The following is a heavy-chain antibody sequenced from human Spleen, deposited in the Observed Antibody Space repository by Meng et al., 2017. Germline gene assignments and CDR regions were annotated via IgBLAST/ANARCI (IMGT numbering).Heavy chain of an antibody. CDR1: GYTFTGYY. CDR3: ARVRMVRGVTWFDP. V-gene: IGHV1-2*06. J-gene: IGHJ5*02. D-gene: IGHD3-10*01. CDR2: INPNSGGT. Sequence: ASVKVSCKASGYTFTGYYMHWVRQAPGQGLEWMGRINPNSGGTNYAQKFQGRVTMTRDTSISTAYMELSRLRSDDTAVYYCARVRMVRGVTWFDPWGQGTLVTVSS.